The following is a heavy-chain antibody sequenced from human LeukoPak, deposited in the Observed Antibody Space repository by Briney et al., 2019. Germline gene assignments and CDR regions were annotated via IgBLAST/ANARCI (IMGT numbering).Heavy chain of an antibody. Sequence: SVKVSCKASGGTFSSYAISWVRQAPGQGLEWMGRIIPIFGIANYAQKFQGRVTITADKSTSTAYMELSSLRSEDTAVYYCAGMATPFLDYWGQGILVTVSS. J-gene: IGHJ4*02. V-gene: IGHV1-69*04. D-gene: IGHD5-24*01. CDR2: IIPIFGIA. CDR1: GGTFSSYA. CDR3: AGMATPFLDY.